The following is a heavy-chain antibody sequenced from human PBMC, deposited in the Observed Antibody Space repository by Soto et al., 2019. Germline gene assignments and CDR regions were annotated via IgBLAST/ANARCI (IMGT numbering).Heavy chain of an antibody. V-gene: IGHV4-61*01. Sequence: PSETLSLSSPASGVYIVSRCYYLSRVRPPPGQGLEWIGYIYHSGATNYNPSLKSRVTISIDTAENQFSLKLTSVTAADTAVYYCARSNPATIFGVLTSHGVDGWGQGTTVTFSS. CDR1: GVYIVSRCYY. CDR2: IYHSGAT. CDR3: ARSNPATIFGVLTSHGVDG. D-gene: IGHD3-3*01. J-gene: IGHJ6*02.